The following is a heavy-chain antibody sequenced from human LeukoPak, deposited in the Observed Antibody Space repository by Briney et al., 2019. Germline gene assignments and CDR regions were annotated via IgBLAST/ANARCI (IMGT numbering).Heavy chain of an antibody. CDR2: ISSSGSGDNT. Sequence: GGSLRLSRAASGVTLSTYAMSWARQAPGKGLEWVSGISSSGSGDNTYYADSVKGRFTISRDSSKNTLFLHMNTLRAEDTAVYYCAKVRGARPYWGQGTLVTVSS. D-gene: IGHD3-16*01. CDR3: AKVRGARPY. V-gene: IGHV3-23*01. J-gene: IGHJ4*02. CDR1: GVTLSTYA.